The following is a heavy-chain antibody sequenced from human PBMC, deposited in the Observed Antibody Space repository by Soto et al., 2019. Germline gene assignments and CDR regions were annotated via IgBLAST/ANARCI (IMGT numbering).Heavy chain of an antibody. CDR3: ARGWGMDV. V-gene: IGHV3-30-3*01. J-gene: IGHJ6*02. Sequence: QVQLVESGGGVVQPGRSLRLSCAASGFTFSSYAMHWVRQAPGKGLEWVAVISYDGSNKYYADSVKGRFTISRDNSKNTLYLQMNSLRAEDTAVYYCARGWGMDVWAKGPRSPSP. CDR1: GFTFSSYA. CDR2: ISYDGSNK. D-gene: IGHD2-15*01.